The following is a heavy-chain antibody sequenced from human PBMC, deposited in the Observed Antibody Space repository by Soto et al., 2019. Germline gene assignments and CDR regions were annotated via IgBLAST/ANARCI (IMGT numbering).Heavy chain of an antibody. V-gene: IGHV3-33*01. J-gene: IGHJ4*02. CDR3: ARDHASSSGWIDY. CDR2: IWYDGSNK. Sequence: QVQLVESGGGVVQPGRSLRLSCAASGFTFSSYGIHWVRQAPGRGLEWVAVIWYDGSNKYYADSVKGRFTISRDNSKNPLYLQMNSLRAEDTAVYYCARDHASSSGWIDYWGQGTLVTVSS. CDR1: GFTFSSYG. D-gene: IGHD6-19*01.